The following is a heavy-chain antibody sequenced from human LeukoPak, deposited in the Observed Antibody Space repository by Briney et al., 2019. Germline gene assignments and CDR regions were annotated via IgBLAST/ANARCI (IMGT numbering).Heavy chain of an antibody. V-gene: IGHV3-15*01. CDR2: IKSKTDGGTT. CDR1: GFTFSNAW. Sequence: GGSLRLSCAASGFTFSNAWMSWVRQAPGKGLEWVGRIKSKTDGGTTDYAAPVKGRFTISRDNAKNSLYLQMNSLRAEDTAVYYCAKDGDYGDYGGHFDYWGQGTLVTVSS. D-gene: IGHD4-17*01. J-gene: IGHJ4*02. CDR3: AKDGDYGDYGGHFDY.